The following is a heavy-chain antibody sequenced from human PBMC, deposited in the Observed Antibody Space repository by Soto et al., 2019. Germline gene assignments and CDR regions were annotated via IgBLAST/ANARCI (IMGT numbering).Heavy chain of an antibody. CDR1: GGSISSGGDD. V-gene: IGHV4-31*03. Sequence: SETLSLTCTVSGGSISSGGDDWNWIRQHPGKGLEWIAYIYYTGTTYYNPSLKSRVTISIDRSNNQFSLMLSSVTAADTAVYYCARDLRLDSWGPGTLVTVSS. D-gene: IGHD2-21*02. CDR3: ARDLRLDS. CDR2: IYYTGTT. J-gene: IGHJ4*02.